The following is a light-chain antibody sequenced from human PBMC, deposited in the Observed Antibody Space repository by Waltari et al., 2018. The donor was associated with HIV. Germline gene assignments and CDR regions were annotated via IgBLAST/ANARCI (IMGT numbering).Light chain of an antibody. CDR2: KSD. CDR3: ATWDDSLNGRV. CDR1: RSNIGDNT. V-gene: IGLV1-44*01. Sequence: QSVLTQPPSASGTPGQRVTTSCSGGRSNIGDNTVNWYQHLPGTAPKLLTYKSDQRPSGVPDRFSGSKSDTSASLAISGLQSEDEADYYCATWDDSLNGRVFGGGTKLTVL. J-gene: IGLJ3*02.